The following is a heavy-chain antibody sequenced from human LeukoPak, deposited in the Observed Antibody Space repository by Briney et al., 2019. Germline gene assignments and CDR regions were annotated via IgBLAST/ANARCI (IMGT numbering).Heavy chain of an antibody. Sequence: PGGSLRLSCAASAFTFSHYAMHWVRQAPGKGLEWVALISYDGSHKYFADSVKGRFTISRDNSKNTLFLQMHSLRAEDTAVYYCAKDNVAATGRYFDYWGQGALVTVSS. CDR2: ISYDGSHK. J-gene: IGHJ4*02. D-gene: IGHD1-26*01. V-gene: IGHV3-30*18. CDR1: AFTFSHYA. CDR3: AKDNVAATGRYFDY.